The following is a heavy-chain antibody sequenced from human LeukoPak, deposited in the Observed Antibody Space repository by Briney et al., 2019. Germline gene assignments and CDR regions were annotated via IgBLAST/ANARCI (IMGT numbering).Heavy chain of an antibody. CDR2: ISDSGGST. J-gene: IGHJ4*02. V-gene: IGHV3-23*01. CDR3: AKETEGVDIAMVTFAY. D-gene: IGHD5-18*01. Sequence: GGSLRLSCAASGFAFNNYAMSWVRQAPGKGLEWVSGISDSGGSTHYADSVKGRFTISRDNSKNTLYLQMNSLRAEDTAVYYCAKETEGVDIAMVTFAYWGQGILVTVSS. CDR1: GFAFNNYA.